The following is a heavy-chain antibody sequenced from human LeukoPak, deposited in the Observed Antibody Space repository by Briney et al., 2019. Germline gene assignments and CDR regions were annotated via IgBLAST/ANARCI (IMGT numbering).Heavy chain of an antibody. J-gene: IGHJ4*02. D-gene: IGHD2-2*01. V-gene: IGHV3-30*02. CDR2: IRYVGSNK. Sequence: PGGSLRLSCAASGFTFSSYGMHWVREAPGKGVECVAFIRYVGSNKYYADSVKGGFTISRDNSKNTLYLQMNRLRAENTAVYYCAKGDIVVVPAAIDSWGQGTLVTVSS. CDR3: AKGDIVVVPAAIDS. CDR1: GFTFSSYG.